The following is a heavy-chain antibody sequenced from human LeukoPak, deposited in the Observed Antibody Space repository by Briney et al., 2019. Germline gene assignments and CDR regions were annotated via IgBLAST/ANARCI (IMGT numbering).Heavy chain of an antibody. CDR3: ARETTVNPSFDY. CDR1: GFTFSSYS. J-gene: IGHJ4*02. CDR2: ISSSSSYI. D-gene: IGHD1-1*01. Sequence: GGSLRLSCAASGFTFSSYSMNWVRQAPGKGLEWVSSISSSSSYIYYADSVKGRFTISRDNAKNSLYLQMNSLRAEDTAVYYCARETTVNPSFDYWGQGTLVTVSS. V-gene: IGHV3-21*01.